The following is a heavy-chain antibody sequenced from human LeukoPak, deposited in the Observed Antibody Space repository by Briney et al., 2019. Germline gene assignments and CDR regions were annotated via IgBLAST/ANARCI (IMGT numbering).Heavy chain of an antibody. Sequence: PGGSLRLSCEASGFTFSSYAMSWVRQAPGKGLEWVSAISGSGGSTYYADSVKGRFTISRDNSKNTLYLEMNSLRAEDTALYYCAKATLVSGWHVPADAGRDYWGQGTLVTVSS. CDR2: ISGSGGST. CDR3: AKATLVSGWHVPADAGRDY. J-gene: IGHJ4*02. V-gene: IGHV3-23*01. D-gene: IGHD6-19*01. CDR1: GFTFSSYA.